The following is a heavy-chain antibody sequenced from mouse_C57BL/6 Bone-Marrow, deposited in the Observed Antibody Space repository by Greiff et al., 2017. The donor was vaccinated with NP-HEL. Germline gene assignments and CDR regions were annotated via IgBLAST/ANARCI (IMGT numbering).Heavy chain of an antibody. CDR1: GYTFTSYG. V-gene: IGHV1-81*01. J-gene: IGHJ1*03. CDR2: ICPRSGYT. D-gene: IGHD1-1*01. Sequence: VQLQQSGAELARPGASVKLSCKASGYTFTSYGISWVKQRPGQGLEWIGEICPRSGYTYYTEKFKGQATLTADTSSSTAYMELRRLTSEDSAVCFCLYISSYFDVGGRGTTITVSS. CDR3: LYISSYFDV.